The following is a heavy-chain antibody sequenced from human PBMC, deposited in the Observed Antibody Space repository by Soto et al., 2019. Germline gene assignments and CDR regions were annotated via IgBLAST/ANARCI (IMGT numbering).Heavy chain of an antibody. CDR3: AREVQSSYYYYGMDV. Sequence: PSETLSLTCTVSGGSISSYYWSWIRQPPGKGLEWIGYIYYSGSTNYNPSLKSRVTISVDTSKNQFSLKLSSVTAADTAVYYCAREVQSSYYYYGMDVWGQGTTVTVSS. V-gene: IGHV4-59*01. CDR1: GGSISSYY. CDR2: IYYSGST. D-gene: IGHD1-1*01. J-gene: IGHJ6*02.